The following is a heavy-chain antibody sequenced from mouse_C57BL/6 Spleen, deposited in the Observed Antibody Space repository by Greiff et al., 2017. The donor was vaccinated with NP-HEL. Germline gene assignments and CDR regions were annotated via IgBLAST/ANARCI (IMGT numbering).Heavy chain of an antibody. V-gene: IGHV1-15*01. CDR1: GYTFTDYE. CDR2: IDPETGGT. J-gene: IGHJ3*01. D-gene: IGHD2-1*01. Sequence: QVQLKQSGAELVRPGASVTLSCKASGYTFTDYEMHWVKQTPVHGLEWIGAIDPETGGTAYNQKFKGTAILTADKSSSTAYMELRSLTSEDSAVYYCTRSGNSRGWFAYWGQGTLVTVSA. CDR3: TRSGNSRGWFAY.